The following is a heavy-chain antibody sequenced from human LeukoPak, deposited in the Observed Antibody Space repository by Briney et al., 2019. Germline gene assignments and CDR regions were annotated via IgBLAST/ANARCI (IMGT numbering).Heavy chain of an antibody. CDR3: ARHRLSYYGSLGPPDY. J-gene: IGHJ4*02. Sequence: SETLSLTCTVSGGSISSGDYYWSWIRQPPGKGLEWIGYIYYSGSTYYNPSLKSRVTISVDTSKNQFSLKLSSVTAADTAVYYCARHRLSYYGSLGPPDYWGQGTLVTVSS. CDR2: IYYSGST. D-gene: IGHD3-10*01. CDR1: GGSISSGDYY. V-gene: IGHV4-30-4*01.